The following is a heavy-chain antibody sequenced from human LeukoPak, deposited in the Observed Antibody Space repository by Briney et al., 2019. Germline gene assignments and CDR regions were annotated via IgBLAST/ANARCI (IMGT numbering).Heavy chain of an antibody. CDR1: GFTFSSYN. CDR3: ARDLTTVTAYYYYYYMDV. Sequence: TGGSLRLSCAASGFTFSSYNMNWVRQAPGKGLEWVASISTTSTYMYYAASVKGRFTISRDNAKNSLYLQMNSLRAEDTAVYYCARDLTTVTAYYYYYYMDVWGKGTTVTVSS. CDR2: ISTTSTYM. J-gene: IGHJ6*03. D-gene: IGHD4-17*01. V-gene: IGHV3-21*01.